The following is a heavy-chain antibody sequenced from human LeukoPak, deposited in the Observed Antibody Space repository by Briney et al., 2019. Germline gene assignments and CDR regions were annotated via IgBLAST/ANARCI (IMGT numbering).Heavy chain of an antibody. CDR2: INTNTGNP. D-gene: IGHD3-3*01. CDR3: ARWHCDFWSGYYAPPHYYYGMDV. V-gene: IGHV7-4-1*02. J-gene: IGHJ6*02. CDR1: GYTFTSYA. Sequence: ASVKVSCKASGYTFTSYAMNWVRQAPGQGLEWMGWINTNTGNPTYAQGFTGRFVFSLDTSVSTAYLQISSLKAEDTAVYYCARWHCDFWSGYYAPPHYYYGMDVWGQGTTVTVSS.